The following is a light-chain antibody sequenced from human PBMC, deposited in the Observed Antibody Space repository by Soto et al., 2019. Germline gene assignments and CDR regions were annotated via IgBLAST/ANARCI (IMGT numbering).Light chain of an antibody. CDR1: QSVSSN. V-gene: IGKV3-15*01. CDR3: QQYNNGPPIT. CDR2: GAS. Sequence: EIVMTQSPATLSVSPGERATLSCRASQSVSSNLAWYQQKPGQAPRLLIYGASTRATGIPARFSGSGSGTAFTLPISSLQSEDFAVYYCQQYNNGPPITFGQGTRLEIK. J-gene: IGKJ5*01.